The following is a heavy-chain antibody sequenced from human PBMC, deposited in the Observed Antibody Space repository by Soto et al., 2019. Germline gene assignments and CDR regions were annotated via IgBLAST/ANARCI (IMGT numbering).Heavy chain of an antibody. D-gene: IGHD6-19*01. CDR2: ITSSSSYI. J-gene: IGHJ4*02. CDR1: GFPFSSYS. V-gene: IGHV3-21*01. CDR3: ARYTTVAGTIH. Sequence: GGSLRLSFAASGFPFSSYSMNWVRQAPGKGLEWVSSITSSSSYIYYADSLKGRFTISRDNAMNSLYLQMNIMRAEDTDVYYCARYTTVAGTIHWGQGTLVTVYS.